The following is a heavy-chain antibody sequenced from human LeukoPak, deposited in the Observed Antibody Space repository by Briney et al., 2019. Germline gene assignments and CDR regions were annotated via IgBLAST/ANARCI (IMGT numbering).Heavy chain of an antibody. CDR3: AKGVDYYGSGSYFYYFDY. V-gene: IGHV3-23*01. CDR1: GFTFSSYS. CDR2: ISGSGSST. J-gene: IGHJ4*02. Sequence: GGSLRLSCAASGFTFSSYSMNWVRQAPGKGLEWVSAISGSGSSTYYADSVKGRFTISRDNSKNTLYLQMNSLRAEDTAVYYCAKGVDYYGSGSYFYYFDYWGQGTLVTVSS. D-gene: IGHD3-10*01.